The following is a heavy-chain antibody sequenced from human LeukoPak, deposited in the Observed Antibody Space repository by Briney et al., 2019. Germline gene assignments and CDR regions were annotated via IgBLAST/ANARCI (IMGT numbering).Heavy chain of an antibody. CDR1: GYTFTSYY. V-gene: IGHV1-46*01. CDR2: INPSDGST. CDR3: ARIRDGYNDAYDI. Sequence: ASVKVSCKASGYTFTSYYIHLVRQAPGQGFEWMAIINPSDGSTTNSQKFQGRVTMTRDTSTSTVYMELSGLRSEDTALYYCARIRDGYNDAYDIWGQGTMVTVSS. D-gene: IGHD5-24*01. J-gene: IGHJ3*02.